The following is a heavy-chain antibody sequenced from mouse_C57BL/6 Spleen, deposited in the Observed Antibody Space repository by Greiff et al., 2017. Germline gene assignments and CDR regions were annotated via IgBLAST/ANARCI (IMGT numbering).Heavy chain of an antibody. V-gene: IGHV1-19*01. CDR3: ARDYGSSRFAY. J-gene: IGHJ3*01. CDR1: GYTFTDYY. Sequence: DVKLQESGPVLVKPGASVKMSCKASGYTFTDYYMNWVKQSHGKSLEWIGVINPYNGGTSYNQKFKGKATLTVDKSSSTAYMELNSLTSEDSAVYYCARDYGSSRFAYWGQGTLVTVSA. CDR2: INPYNGGT. D-gene: IGHD1-1*01.